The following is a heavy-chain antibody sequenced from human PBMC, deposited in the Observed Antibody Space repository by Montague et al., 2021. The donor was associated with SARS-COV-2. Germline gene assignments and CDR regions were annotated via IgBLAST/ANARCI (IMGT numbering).Heavy chain of an antibody. CDR1: GFSLSTSGMC. V-gene: IGHV2-70*01. D-gene: IGHD5-12*01. Sequence: PALVKPTQTLTLTCTFSGFSLSTSGMCVSWIRQPPGKALEWLALIDWDDDKYYSTSLKTRLTISKDTSKNQVVLTMTNMDPVDTATYYCARTPIVATTYYNYCYYGMDVWGQGTTVTVSS. CDR3: ARTPIVATTYYNYCYYGMDV. J-gene: IGHJ6*02. CDR2: IDWDDDK.